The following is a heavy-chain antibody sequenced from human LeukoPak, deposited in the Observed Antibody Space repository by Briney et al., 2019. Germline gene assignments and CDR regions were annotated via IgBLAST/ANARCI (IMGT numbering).Heavy chain of an antibody. Sequence: SETLSLTCAVYGGSFSGYYWSWIRQPPGKGLEWIGEINHSGSTNYNPSLKSRVTISEDTSKNQFSLKLSSVTAADTAVYYCARGPPLDLRRKWLLDYWGQGTLVTVSS. J-gene: IGHJ4*02. CDR2: INHSGST. CDR1: GGSFSGYY. CDR3: ARGPPLDLRRKWLLDY. D-gene: IGHD5-12*01. V-gene: IGHV4-34*01.